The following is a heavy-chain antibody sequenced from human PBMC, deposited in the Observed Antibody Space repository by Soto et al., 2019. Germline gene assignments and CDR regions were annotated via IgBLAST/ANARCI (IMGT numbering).Heavy chain of an antibody. D-gene: IGHD3-3*01. CDR2: ISYDGSNK. CDR1: GFTFSSYA. J-gene: IGHJ6*02. V-gene: IGHV3-30-3*01. Sequence: GGSLRLSCAASGFTFSSYAMHWVRQAPGKGLEWVAVISYDGSNKYYADSVKGRFTISRDNSKNTLYLQMNSLRAEDTAVYYCARFRVDLYGMDVWGQGTTVTVSS. CDR3: ARFRVDLYGMDV.